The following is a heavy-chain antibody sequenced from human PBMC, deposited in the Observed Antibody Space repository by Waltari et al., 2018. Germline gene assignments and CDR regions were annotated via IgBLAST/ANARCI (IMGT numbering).Heavy chain of an antibody. CDR3: AIDRRCDV. J-gene: IGHJ6*04. CDR1: GDSISSYY. V-gene: IGHV4-4*07. D-gene: IGHD4-17*01. CDR2: IYTSGST. Sequence: QAQLQESGPGQVKPSETLSLTCTVTGDSISSYYWSWIRQPAGKGLEWIGRIYTSGSTNDTPSLMSRVTMSVDTSKNQFSLTLSSVAAAGTAVYYCAIDRRCDVWGKGTTVTVSS.